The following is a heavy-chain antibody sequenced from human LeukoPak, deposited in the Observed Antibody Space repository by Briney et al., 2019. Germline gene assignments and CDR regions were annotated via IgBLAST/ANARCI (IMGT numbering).Heavy chain of an antibody. CDR3: ARNFYFDSSGYYHY. CDR1: GYTFTGYY. D-gene: IGHD3-22*01. CDR2: INPNSGGT. Sequence: SVKFSCKASGYTFTGYYMHWVRQAPGQGLERMGWINPNSGGTNYAQKFQGRVTMTRDTSISTAYMELSRLRSDDTAVYYCARNFYFDSSGYYHYWGQGTLVTVSS. V-gene: IGHV1-2*02. J-gene: IGHJ4*02.